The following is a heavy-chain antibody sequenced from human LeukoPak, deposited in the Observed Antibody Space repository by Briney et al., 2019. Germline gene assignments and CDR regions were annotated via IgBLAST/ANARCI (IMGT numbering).Heavy chain of an antibody. CDR3: ATSGTYRFDY. D-gene: IGHD1-26*01. Sequence: GGSLRLSCAASGLTFRNYAMSWVRQAPGKGLEWVSVICANDGNTYYADAVKGRFTISRDNAKNSLYLQMNSLKDGDTAVYYCATSGTYRFDYWGQGTPVTVSS. V-gene: IGHV3-23*01. CDR2: ICANDGNT. CDR1: GLTFRNYA. J-gene: IGHJ4*02.